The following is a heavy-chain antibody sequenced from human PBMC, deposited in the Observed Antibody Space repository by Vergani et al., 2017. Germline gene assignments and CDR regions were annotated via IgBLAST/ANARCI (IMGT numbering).Heavy chain of an antibody. CDR2: FYSNYHH. Sequence: QVNLKESGPVLVKPPETLTLTCVVSGVSTSNTRMGVSWIHQPPGRALEWVADFYSNYHHPHSPSLKTRLTISKDTSKSQVVLTMTNMDAVDTATYYCARGWRALGTFDVWGPG. J-gene: IGHJ3*01. V-gene: IGHV2-26*01. CDR1: GVSTSNTRMG. CDR3: ARGWRALGTFDV. D-gene: IGHD1-1*01.